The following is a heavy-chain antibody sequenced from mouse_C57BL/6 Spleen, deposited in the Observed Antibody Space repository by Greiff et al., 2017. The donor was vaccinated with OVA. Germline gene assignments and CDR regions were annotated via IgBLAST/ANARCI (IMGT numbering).Heavy chain of an antibody. J-gene: IGHJ3*01. CDR1: GYTFTSYW. CDR3: ARSYYGSSYVDPFLCAY. D-gene: IGHD1-1*01. V-gene: IGHV1-59*01. Sequence: QVQLKQPGAELVRPGTSVKLSCKASGYTFTSYWMHWVKQRPGQGLEWIGVIDPSDSYTNYNQKFKGKATLTVDTSSSTAYMQLSSLTSEDSAVYYCARSYYGSSYVDPFLCAYWGQGTLVTVSA. CDR2: IDPSDSYT.